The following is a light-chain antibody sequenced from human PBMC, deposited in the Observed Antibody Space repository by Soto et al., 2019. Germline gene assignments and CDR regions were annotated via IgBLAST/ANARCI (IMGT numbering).Light chain of an antibody. CDR3: QSYDSSLSAVV. CDR2: GNS. Sequence: QSGLTQPPSVSGAPGQRVTISCTGSSSNIGAGYDVHWYQQLPGTAPKLLIYGNSNRPSGVPDRFSGSKSGTSASLAITGLQAEDEADYYCQSYDSSLSAVVFGGGTQLTVL. V-gene: IGLV1-40*01. J-gene: IGLJ2*01. CDR1: SSNIGAGYD.